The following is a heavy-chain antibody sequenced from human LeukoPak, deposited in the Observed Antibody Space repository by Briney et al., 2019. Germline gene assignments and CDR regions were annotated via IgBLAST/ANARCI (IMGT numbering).Heavy chain of an antibody. CDR3: ARQGVVDRRVAWLDP. D-gene: IGHD3-22*01. CDR1: GGSFNGYY. V-gene: IGHV4-34*01. Sequence: SETLSLTCVVYGGSFNGYYWCWIRQPPGKGLEWIGEINHSGSTNHNPSLGSRVTISVDTSKNQFSLKLSSVTAADTAVYYCARQGVVDRRVAWLDPWGQGTLVTVSS. J-gene: IGHJ5*02. CDR2: INHSGST.